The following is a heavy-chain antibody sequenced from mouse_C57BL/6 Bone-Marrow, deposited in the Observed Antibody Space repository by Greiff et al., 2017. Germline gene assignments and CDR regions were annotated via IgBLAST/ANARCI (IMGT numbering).Heavy chain of an antibody. D-gene: IGHD2-3*01. CDR2: IYPRSGNT. Sequence: QVQLKESGAELARPGASVKLSCKASGYTFTSYGISWVKQRTGQGLEWIGEIYPRSGNTYYNEKFKGKATLTADKSSSTAYMELRSLTSEDSAVYFGAGRWLLRHWGQGTTLTVSS. J-gene: IGHJ2*01. CDR1: GYTFTSYG. CDR3: AGRWLLRH. V-gene: IGHV1-81*01.